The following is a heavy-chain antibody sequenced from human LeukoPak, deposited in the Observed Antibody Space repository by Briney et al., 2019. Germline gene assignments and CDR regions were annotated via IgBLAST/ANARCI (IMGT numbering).Heavy chain of an antibody. CDR2: ISYDGNNK. Sequence: GPSLRLSCAASGFAFSYYGMHCVRQDPRKGLDWLAVISYDGNNKYYALSVKGRFTISRDNSENTLLLQMDSLTAEDTAVYYCAKVQATLAVADTGLDYWGQGTLVSVSS. CDR3: AKVQATLAVADTGLDY. D-gene: IGHD6-19*01. V-gene: IGHV3-30*18. J-gene: IGHJ4*02. CDR1: GFAFSYYG.